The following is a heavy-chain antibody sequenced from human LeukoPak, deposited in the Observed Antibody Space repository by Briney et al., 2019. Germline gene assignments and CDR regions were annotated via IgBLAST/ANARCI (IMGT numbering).Heavy chain of an antibody. D-gene: IGHD6-19*01. CDR3: ARHSSLAREVAAVDAFGI. Sequence: SETLSLTCTVSGGSISSYYWSWIRQPPGKGLEWIGYIYYSGSTNYNPSLKSRVTISVDTSKNQFSLKLSSVTAADTAVYYCARHSSLAREVAAVDAFGIWGQGTMVTVSS. CDR1: GGSISSYY. CDR2: IYYSGST. J-gene: IGHJ3*02. V-gene: IGHV4-59*08.